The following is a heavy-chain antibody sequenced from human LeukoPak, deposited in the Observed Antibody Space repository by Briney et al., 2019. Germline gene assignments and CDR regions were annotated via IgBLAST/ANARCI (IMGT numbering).Heavy chain of an antibody. Sequence: PGRSLRLSCAASGFTFSSYGMHWVRQAPGKGLEWVAVISYDGSNKYYADSVKGRFTISGDNSKNTLYLQMNSLRAEDTAVYYCAGEDHTGYSSSLPRGYYYYMDVWGKGTTVTVSS. J-gene: IGHJ6*03. D-gene: IGHD6-13*01. CDR1: GFTFSSYG. CDR2: ISYDGSNK. CDR3: AGEDHTGYSSSLPRGYYYYMDV. V-gene: IGHV3-30*03.